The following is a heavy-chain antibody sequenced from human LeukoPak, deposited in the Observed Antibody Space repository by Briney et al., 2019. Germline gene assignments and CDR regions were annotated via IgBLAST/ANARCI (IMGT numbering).Heavy chain of an antibody. CDR2: IIPIFGTA. J-gene: IGHJ6*03. Sequence: ASVKVSCKASGGTFSSYAVSWVRQAPGQGLEWIGGIIPIFGTANYAQNFQGRVTITTDESTTTAYMRLSSLRSEDTAVYYCARGKWNRPGYMDVWGKGTTVTVSS. V-gene: IGHV1-69*05. CDR3: ARGKWNRPGYMDV. CDR1: GGTFSSYA. D-gene: IGHD1-1*01.